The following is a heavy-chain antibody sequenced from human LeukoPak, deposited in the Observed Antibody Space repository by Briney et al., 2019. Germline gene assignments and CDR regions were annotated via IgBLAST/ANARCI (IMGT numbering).Heavy chain of an antibody. CDR2: INPNSGGT. CDR1: GYTFTSYG. V-gene: IGHV1-2*02. J-gene: IGHJ4*02. Sequence: ASVKVSCKASGYTFTSYGISWVRQAPGQGLEWMGWINPNSGGTNYTQKFQGRVTMTRDTSISTAYMELSRLRSDDTAVYYCARVLDSSGPTDFDYWGQGTLVTVSS. CDR3: ARVLDSSGPTDFDY. D-gene: IGHD6-19*01.